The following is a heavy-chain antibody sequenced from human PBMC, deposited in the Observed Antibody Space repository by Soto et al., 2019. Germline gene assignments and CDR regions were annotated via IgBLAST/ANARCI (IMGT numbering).Heavy chain of an antibody. Sequence: QVQLVQSGAEVKKPGASVKVSCKASGYTFTTYGISWVRQAPGQGLEWMEWINAYNGNTNYAQQLQGRVTMTTDTATSTAHMAPRRLRSDDPAVYYCARDPVAGTDFDYWGQGTLATVSS. J-gene: IGHJ4*02. CDR3: ARDPVAGTDFDY. V-gene: IGHV1-18*01. D-gene: IGHD6-19*01. CDR2: INAYNGNT. CDR1: GYTFTTYG.